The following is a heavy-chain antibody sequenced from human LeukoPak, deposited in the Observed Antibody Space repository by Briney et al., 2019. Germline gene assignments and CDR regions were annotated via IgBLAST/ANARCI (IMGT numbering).Heavy chain of an antibody. V-gene: IGHV3-21*01. D-gene: IGHD3-22*01. J-gene: IGHJ3*02. Sequence: GGSLRLSCAASGFTFSGYAMNWVRQAPGKGLEWVSSITGSTSYIYYADSVKGRFTISRDNSKNTLYLQMNSLRAEDTAVYYCARDDYDSSGITNAFDIWGQGTMVTVSS. CDR2: ITGSTSYI. CDR1: GFTFSGYA. CDR3: ARDDYDSSGITNAFDI.